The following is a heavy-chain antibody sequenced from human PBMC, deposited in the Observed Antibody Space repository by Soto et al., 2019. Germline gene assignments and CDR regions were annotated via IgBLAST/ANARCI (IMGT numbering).Heavy chain of an antibody. V-gene: IGHV3-23*01. CDR3: AKVNGYSSSWYDYYYGMDV. J-gene: IGHJ6*02. CDR1: GFTFSSYA. D-gene: IGHD6-13*01. Sequence: GGSLRLSCAASGFTFSSYAMSWVRQAPGKGLEWVSAISGSGGSTYYADSVKGRFTISRDNSKNTLYLQMNSLRAEDTAVYYCAKVNGYSSSWYDYYYGMDVWGQGTTVTVSS. CDR2: ISGSGGST.